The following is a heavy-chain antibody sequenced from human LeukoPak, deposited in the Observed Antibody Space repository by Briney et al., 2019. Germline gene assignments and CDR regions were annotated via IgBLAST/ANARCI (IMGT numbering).Heavy chain of an antibody. CDR1: GGTFSSYA. V-gene: IGHV1-69*05. J-gene: IGHJ4*02. CDR2: IIPIFGTA. CDR3: ARNLYSSGWYSLPSDY. D-gene: IGHD6-19*01. Sequence: ASVKVSFTASGGTFSSYAISWVRQAPGRGLEWMGGIIPIFGTANYAQKLQGRVTMTTDTSTSTAYMELRSLRSDDTAVYYCARNLYSSGWYSLPSDYWGQGTLVTVSS.